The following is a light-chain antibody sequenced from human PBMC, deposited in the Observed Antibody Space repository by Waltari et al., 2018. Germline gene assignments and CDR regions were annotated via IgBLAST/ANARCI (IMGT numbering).Light chain of an antibody. CDR3: QQYNEWFPWT. CDR2: DTS. J-gene: IGKJ1*01. CDR1: RSVGSN. Sequence: EIMMTQSPDTLSVSPGERATLSCRASRSVGSNLAWYQMKPGQAPRLRIFDTSTMATGIPGRFSGSGSGTDFTLTISSLQSEDFAIYYCQQYNEWFPWTFGQGTKVEVK. V-gene: IGKV3-15*01.